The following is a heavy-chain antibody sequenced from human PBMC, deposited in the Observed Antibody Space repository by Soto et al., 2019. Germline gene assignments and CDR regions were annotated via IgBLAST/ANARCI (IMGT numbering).Heavy chain of an antibody. CDR2: MNPNSGNT. D-gene: IGHD3-9*01. CDR1: GYTFTSYD. J-gene: IGHJ4*02. CDR3: ARGLLRYFDWLLDPTGKYIGDWDYFDY. V-gene: IGHV1-8*01. Sequence: ASVKVSCKASGYTFTSYDINWVRQATGQGLEWMGWMNPNSGNTGYAQKFQGRVTMTRNTSISTAYMELSSLRSEDTAVYYCARGLLRYFDWLLDPTGKYIGDWDYFDYWGQGTLVTVSS.